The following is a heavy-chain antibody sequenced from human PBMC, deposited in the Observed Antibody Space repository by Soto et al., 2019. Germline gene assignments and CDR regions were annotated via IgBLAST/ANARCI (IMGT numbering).Heavy chain of an antibody. CDR2: IYPGDSDT. CDR3: ARPNLRYFDWAPMGGIAFDI. CDR1: GYSFTSYW. Sequence: EVQLVQSGAEVKKPGESLKISCKGSGYSFTSYWIGWVRQMPGKGLEWMGIIYPGDSDTRYSPSFQGQVTISADKSISTAYLQWSSLKASDTAMYYCARPNLRYFDWAPMGGIAFDIWGQGTMVTVSS. V-gene: IGHV5-51*01. J-gene: IGHJ3*02. D-gene: IGHD3-9*01.